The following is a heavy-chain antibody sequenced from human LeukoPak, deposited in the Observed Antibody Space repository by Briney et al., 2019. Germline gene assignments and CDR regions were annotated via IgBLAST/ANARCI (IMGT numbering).Heavy chain of an antibody. D-gene: IGHD3-3*01. J-gene: IGHJ5*02. CDR2: IYYSGST. V-gene: IGHV4-59*01. CDR3: ARVITXFGXVXVGXFDP. Sequence: PSETLSLTCTVSGGSISSYYWSWIRQPPGKGLEWIGYIYYSGSTNYNPSLKSRVTISVDTSKNQFSLKLSSVTAADTAVYYCARVITXFGXVXVGXFDPWGQGTLVTVS. CDR1: GGSISSYY.